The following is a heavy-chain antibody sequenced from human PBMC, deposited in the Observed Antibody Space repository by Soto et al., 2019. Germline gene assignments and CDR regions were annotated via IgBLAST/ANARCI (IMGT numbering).Heavy chain of an antibody. J-gene: IGHJ2*01. D-gene: IGHD6-19*01. Sequence: QVQLQESGPGLVKASRTLSLTCTVSGGSISSGGYYWSWIRQHPGKGLEWIGYIYYSGSTYYNPSLKSRVTISVDTSKNQLSLKLSSVTAADTAVYYCAILIRRYSSGWYFDLWGRGTLVTVSS. CDR2: IYYSGST. CDR1: GGSISSGGYY. V-gene: IGHV4-31*03. CDR3: AILIRRYSSGWYFDL.